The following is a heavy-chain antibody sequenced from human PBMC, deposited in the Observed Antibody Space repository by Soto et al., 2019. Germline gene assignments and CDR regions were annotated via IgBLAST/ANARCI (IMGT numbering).Heavy chain of an antibody. Sequence: TLSLTCTVSGGSVSSGAYYWTWIRQRPGKGLEWIGYIYYSGSTYYSPSLKSRLSISLDTSKNQFSLRLSSVTAADTAMYYCARARLRAVYAFDIWGQGTMVTVSS. V-gene: IGHV4-31*03. J-gene: IGHJ3*02. D-gene: IGHD5-12*01. CDR1: GGSVSSGAYY. CDR3: ARARLRAVYAFDI. CDR2: IYYSGST.